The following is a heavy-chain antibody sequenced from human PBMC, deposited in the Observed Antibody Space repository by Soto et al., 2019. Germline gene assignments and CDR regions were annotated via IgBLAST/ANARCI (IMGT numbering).Heavy chain of an antibody. CDR1: GYSIASGYY. CDR3: ARTFDYYGMDV. V-gene: IGHV4-38-2*01. Sequence: SETLSLTCAVSGYSIASGYYWAWIRQSPGKGLEWIGGIYPAGSVYYNPSLDSRVAVSLDTSKNHFSLKLTSVTAADTAVYYCARTFDYYGMDVWGQGTTVTVSS. CDR2: IYPAGSV. J-gene: IGHJ6*02.